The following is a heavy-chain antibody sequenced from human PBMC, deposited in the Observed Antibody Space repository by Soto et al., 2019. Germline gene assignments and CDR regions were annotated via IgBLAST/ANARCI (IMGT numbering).Heavy chain of an antibody. Sequence: QVQLVQSGAEVKKPGSSVMVSCKGSGGTFTDYTFSWVRQAPGQGLEWMGRSIPFLDLANYAQEFQDRVTINADKATRPVYMELRSLTSEDTAIYYCASGLRDAAFDIWGQGTLVTVSS. J-gene: IGHJ3*02. V-gene: IGHV1-69*02. CDR2: SIPFLDLA. CDR3: ASGLRDAAFDI. CDR1: GGTFTDYT.